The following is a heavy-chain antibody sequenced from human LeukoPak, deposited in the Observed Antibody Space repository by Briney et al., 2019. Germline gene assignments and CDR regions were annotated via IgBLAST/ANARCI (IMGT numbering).Heavy chain of an antibody. V-gene: IGHV3-23*01. Sequence: GGSLRLSCAASGFTFSSYAMSWVCQAPGKGLEWVSAISGSGGSTYYADSVKGRFTISRDNSKNTLYLQMNSLRAEDTAVYYCAKVDRSGSYSLWFDPWGQGTLVTVSS. CDR1: GFTFSSYA. CDR3: AKVDRSGSYSLWFDP. D-gene: IGHD1-26*01. J-gene: IGHJ5*02. CDR2: ISGSGGST.